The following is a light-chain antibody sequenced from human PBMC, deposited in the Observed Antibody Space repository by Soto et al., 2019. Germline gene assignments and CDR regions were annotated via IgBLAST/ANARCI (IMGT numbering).Light chain of an antibody. CDR1: SGSVSTVHY. V-gene: IGLV8-61*01. Sequence: QTVVTQEPSFSVSPGGTVTLTCALDSGSVSTVHYPSWYQQTPGQAPRTLIYSTNSRSSVVPDRFSGSILGNKSALTITGAQADDESAYFCVLYMGSDVVFGGGTKLTVL. CDR3: VLYMGSDVV. J-gene: IGLJ2*01. CDR2: STN.